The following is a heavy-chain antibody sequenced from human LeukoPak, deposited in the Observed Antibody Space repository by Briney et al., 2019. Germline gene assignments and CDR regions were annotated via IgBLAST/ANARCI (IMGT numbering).Heavy chain of an antibody. V-gene: IGHV4-59*01. CDR1: GGSISSYY. CDR2: IYYSGST. CDR3: ARDRGVVGYNGYYYYYMDV. D-gene: IGHD5-24*01. J-gene: IGHJ6*03. Sequence: SETLSLTCTVSGGSISSYYWSWIRQPPGKGLEWIGYIYYSGSTNYNPSLKSRVTISVDTSKNQFSLKLSSVAPADTAVYYCARDRGVVGYNGYYYYYMDVWGKGTTVTVSS.